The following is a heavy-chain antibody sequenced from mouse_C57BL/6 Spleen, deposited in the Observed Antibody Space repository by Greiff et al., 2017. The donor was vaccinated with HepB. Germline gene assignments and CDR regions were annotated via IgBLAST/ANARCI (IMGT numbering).Heavy chain of an antibody. CDR2: IDPSASYT. Sequence: QVQLQQPGAELVMPGASVKLSCKASGYTFTSYWMHWVKQRPGQGLEWIGEIDPSASYTNYNQKFKGKSTLTVDKSSSTAYMQLSSLTSEDSAVYYCARIYYGSSRYYFDYWGQGTTRTVSS. CDR1: GYTFTSYW. J-gene: IGHJ2*01. D-gene: IGHD1-1*01. V-gene: IGHV1-69*01. CDR3: ARIYYGSSRYYFDY.